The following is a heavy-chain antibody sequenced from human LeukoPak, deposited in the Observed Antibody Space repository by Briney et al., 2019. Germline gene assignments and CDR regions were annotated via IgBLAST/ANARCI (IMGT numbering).Heavy chain of an antibody. CDR2: IQDDESNK. CDR3: AKQMVERPHYYYMDV. V-gene: IGHV3-30*02. D-gene: IGHD2-15*01. Sequence: GGSLRLSCAASGFIFSSFGMHWVRQAPGKGLEWVAFIQDDESNKFYADSVKGRLTISRDNSKNTLFLQMNSLRPEDTALYYCAKQMVERPHYYYMDVWGKGTTVTVSS. J-gene: IGHJ6*03. CDR1: GFIFSSFG.